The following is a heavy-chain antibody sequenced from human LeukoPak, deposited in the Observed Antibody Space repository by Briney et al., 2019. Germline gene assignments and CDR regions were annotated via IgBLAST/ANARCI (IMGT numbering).Heavy chain of an antibody. CDR1: GFNFSDRY. V-gene: IGHV3-11*04. Sequence: GGSLRLSCAASGFNFSDRYMNWLRQAPGKGLEWVSSISSSGKKIYYADSVKGRFTISRDNAKRSLHLQMNSLRAEDTAVYYCARGGLCSTTSCYTQPYNWFDPWGQGTLVTVSS. D-gene: IGHD2-2*02. J-gene: IGHJ5*02. CDR3: ARGGLCSTTSCYTQPYNWFDP. CDR2: ISSSGKKI.